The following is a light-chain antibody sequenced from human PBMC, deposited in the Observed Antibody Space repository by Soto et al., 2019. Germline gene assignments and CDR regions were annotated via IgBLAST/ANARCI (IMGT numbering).Light chain of an antibody. CDR2: AAS. CDR3: LQHYNYPRT. CDR1: QGIRNE. Sequence: AIPMTQSPSSLSASVGDRVTITCRASQGIRNELGWYQQKPEKAPKLLIYAASSLQSGVPSRFSGSGSGTHFTLTISSLQPEDFATYYCLQHYNYPRTFGQGTKVEIK. V-gene: IGKV1-6*01. J-gene: IGKJ1*01.